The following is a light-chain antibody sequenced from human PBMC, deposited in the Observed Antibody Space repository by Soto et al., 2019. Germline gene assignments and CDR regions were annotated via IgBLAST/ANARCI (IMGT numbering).Light chain of an antibody. V-gene: IGKV3-15*01. CDR1: QSVGNN. CDR2: ATS. J-gene: IGKJ4*01. Sequence: EIVVTQSPATLSVSPGEIATLSCRASQSVGNNFAWYQQKPGQAPRLLIFATSTRATGVPARFSGSGSGTEFTLTISSLQSEDFAVYYCQQYGDWPLTFGGGAKVEI. CDR3: QQYGDWPLT.